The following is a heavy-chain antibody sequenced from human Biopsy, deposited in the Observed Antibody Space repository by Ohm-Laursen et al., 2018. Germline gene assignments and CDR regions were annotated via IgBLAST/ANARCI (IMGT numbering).Heavy chain of an antibody. D-gene: IGHD1-20*01. Sequence: SETLSLTCAVYVGSFSGYYWTWIRQPPGKGLEWIGEINHSGSTNYNPSPKSRVSISVDTSKNRFSLKLNSVTAADTAVYYCARAGTAINGNSLGFDPWGQGTLVTVSS. CDR1: VGSFSGYY. V-gene: IGHV4-34*01. CDR2: INHSGST. CDR3: ARAGTAINGNSLGFDP. J-gene: IGHJ5*02.